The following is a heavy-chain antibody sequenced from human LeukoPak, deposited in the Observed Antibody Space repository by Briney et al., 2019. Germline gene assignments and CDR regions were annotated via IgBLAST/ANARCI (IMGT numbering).Heavy chain of an antibody. Sequence: SETLSLTCTVSGGSISNHYWNWIRQPPGKALEWIGYIYYSGSTNYNPSLKSRGTISINTSKNQFSLKVNSVTAADTAVYYCARGSTAAMVDYWGQGTLVTVS. CDR2: IYYSGST. V-gene: IGHV4-59*11. CDR1: GGSISNHY. J-gene: IGHJ4*02. D-gene: IGHD5-18*01. CDR3: ARGSTAAMVDY.